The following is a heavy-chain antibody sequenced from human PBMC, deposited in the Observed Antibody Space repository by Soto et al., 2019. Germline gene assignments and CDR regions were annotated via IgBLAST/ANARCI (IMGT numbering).Heavy chain of an antibody. CDR2: MNPNTGNS. CDR1: GYTFTSSD. CDR3: ARGASNLSITIFGVALNGGFDP. Sequence: ASVKVSCKASGYTFTSSDINWVRQAPGQGLEWMGWMNPNTGNSGFAQKFQGRVTMTSDTSISTAYMELSSLRSEDSAVYYCARGASNLSITIFGVALNGGFDPWGQGTLVTVSS. J-gene: IGHJ5*02. D-gene: IGHD3-3*01. V-gene: IGHV1-8*01.